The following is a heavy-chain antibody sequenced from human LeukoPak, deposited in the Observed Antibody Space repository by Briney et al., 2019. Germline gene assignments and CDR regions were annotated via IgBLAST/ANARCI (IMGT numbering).Heavy chain of an antibody. CDR1: GFTFSSYE. Sequence: GGPLRLSCAASGFTFSSYEMNWVRQAPGKGLEWVSYISSSGSAKKYADSVKGRFTISRDNAKNSLYLQMNSLRDEDTAVYHCARDSDGSGLDAFDIWGQGTMVTVSS. CDR3: ARDSDGSGLDAFDI. CDR2: ISSSGSAK. V-gene: IGHV3-48*03. J-gene: IGHJ3*02. D-gene: IGHD3-10*01.